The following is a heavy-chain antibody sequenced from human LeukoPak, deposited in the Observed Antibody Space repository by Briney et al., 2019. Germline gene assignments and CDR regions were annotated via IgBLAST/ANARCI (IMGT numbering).Heavy chain of an antibody. J-gene: IGHJ4*02. CDR1: GYTFTRYD. V-gene: IGHV1-69*04. CDR3: ATAPGIAAAGYFDY. Sequence: SVKVSCKASGYTFTRYDINWVRQAPGQGLEWMGRIIPILGIANYAQKFQGRVTITADKSTSTAYMELSSLRSEDTAVYYCATAPGIAAAGYFDYWGQGTLVTVSS. CDR2: IIPILGIA. D-gene: IGHD6-13*01.